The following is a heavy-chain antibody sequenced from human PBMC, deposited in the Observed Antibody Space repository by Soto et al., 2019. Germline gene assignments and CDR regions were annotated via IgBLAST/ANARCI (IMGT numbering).Heavy chain of an antibody. J-gene: IGHJ6*03. V-gene: IGHV3-23*01. Sequence: LRLSCAASGFTFSSYAMSWVRQAPGKGLEWVSAISGSGGSTYYADSVKGRFTISRDNSKNTLYLQMNSLRAEDTAVYYCAKSPPPGYYYYYYMDVWGKGTTVTVSS. CDR3: AKSPPPGYYYYYYMDV. CDR1: GFTFSSYA. CDR2: ISGSGGST.